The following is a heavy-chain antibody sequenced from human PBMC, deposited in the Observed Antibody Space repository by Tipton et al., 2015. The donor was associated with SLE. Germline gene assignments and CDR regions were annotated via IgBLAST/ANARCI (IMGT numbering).Heavy chain of an antibody. CDR2: IYYSGST. Sequence: TLSLTCAVSGGSISSGGYYWSWIRQHPGKGLEWIGYIYYSGSTYYNPSLKSRVTLSVDTSKNQFSLKLSSVTAADTAVYYCAREVENAFWSGVDAFATWGQATMVT. J-gene: IGHJ3*02. CDR1: GGSISSGGYY. D-gene: IGHD3-3*01. CDR3: AREVENAFWSGVDAFAT. V-gene: IGHV4-31*11.